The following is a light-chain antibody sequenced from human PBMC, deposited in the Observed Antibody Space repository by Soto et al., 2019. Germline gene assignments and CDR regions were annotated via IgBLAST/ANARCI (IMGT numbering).Light chain of an antibody. Sequence: QSVLTQPPSASGTPGQRVTISCSGSRSSIGSNTVDWYQQLPGTAPKVVIYSNDQRPSGVPDRFSGSKSGTSASLAISGLQYEDEADYYCAAWDDSLNAVLFGGGTKLTVL. V-gene: IGLV1-44*01. CDR1: RSSIGSNT. CDR3: AAWDDSLNAVL. J-gene: IGLJ3*02. CDR2: SND.